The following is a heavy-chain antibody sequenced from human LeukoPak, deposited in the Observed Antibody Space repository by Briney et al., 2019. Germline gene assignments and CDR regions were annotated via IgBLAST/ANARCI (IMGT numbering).Heavy chain of an antibody. CDR3: ARNRLAVAREPDY. CDR2: ISYDGSNK. Sequence: GGSLRLSCAASGFTFSSYAMHWVRQAPGKGLEWVAVISYDGSNKYYADSVKGRFTISRDNSKNTLYLQMNSLRAEDTAVYYCARNRLAVAREPDYWGQGTLVTVSS. J-gene: IGHJ4*02. V-gene: IGHV3-30-3*01. D-gene: IGHD6-19*01. CDR1: GFTFSSYA.